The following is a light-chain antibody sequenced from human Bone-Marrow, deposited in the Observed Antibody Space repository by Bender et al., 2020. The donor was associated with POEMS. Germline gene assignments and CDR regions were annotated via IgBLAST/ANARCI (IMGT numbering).Light chain of an antibody. J-gene: IGLJ2*01. CDR1: NIGGTS. V-gene: IGLV3-21*03. Sequence: SFVLTQPPSVSVAPGKTATMTCGGDNIGGTSVHWYQQKPGQAPVLVVYDDVDRPSGIPERFSGSNSGNTASLTISRVEAGDEADYYCQVWDSSSDRVIFGGGTKLTVL. CDR2: DDV. CDR3: QVWDSSSDRVI.